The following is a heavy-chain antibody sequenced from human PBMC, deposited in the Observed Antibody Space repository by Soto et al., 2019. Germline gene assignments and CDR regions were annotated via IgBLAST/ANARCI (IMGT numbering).Heavy chain of an antibody. CDR3: ARDSGSSWGRHQTRKWFDP. J-gene: IGHJ5*02. CDR2: IYHSGST. V-gene: IGHV4-4*02. Sequence: KPSETLSLTCAVSGGSISSSNWWSWVRQPPGKGLEWIGEIYHSGSTNYNPSLKSRVTISVDKSKNQFSLKLSSVTAADTAVYYCARDSGSSWGRHQTRKWFDPWGQGTLVTVSS. CDR1: GGSISSSNW. D-gene: IGHD6-13*01.